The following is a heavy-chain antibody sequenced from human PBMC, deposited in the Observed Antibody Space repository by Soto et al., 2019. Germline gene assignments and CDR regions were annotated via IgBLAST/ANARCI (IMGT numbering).Heavy chain of an antibody. D-gene: IGHD2-2*01. Sequence: VELVESGGGLVQPGGSLRLSCAASGFPFSTYSMSWVHQAPGKGLEWISYISASTLTTFYADSVKGRFTISRDTAQNSLYLQMNSLRDEDTAVYYCARAPQLVAPAATGFDSWGQGTLVTVSS. CDR3: ARAPQLVAPAATGFDS. J-gene: IGHJ4*02. CDR1: GFPFSTYS. CDR2: ISASTLTT. V-gene: IGHV3-48*02.